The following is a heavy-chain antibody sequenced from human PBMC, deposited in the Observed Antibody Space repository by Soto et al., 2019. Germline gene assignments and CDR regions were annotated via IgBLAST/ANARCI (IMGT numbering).Heavy chain of an antibody. CDR2: IKQDGSEK. CDR3: ARHDFNDAFDI. Sequence: WSLRLACAASGFTFSSYWMSGVRQAPGKGLEWVANIKQDGSEKYYVDSVKGRFTISRDNAKNSLYLQMNSLRAEDTAVYYCARHDFNDAFDIWGQGTMVTVSS. D-gene: IGHD2-21*02. CDR1: GFTFSSYW. V-gene: IGHV3-7*01. J-gene: IGHJ3*02.